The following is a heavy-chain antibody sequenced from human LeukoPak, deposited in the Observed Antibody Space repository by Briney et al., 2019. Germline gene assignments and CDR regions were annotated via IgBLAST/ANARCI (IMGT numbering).Heavy chain of an antibody. V-gene: IGHV3-74*01. J-gene: IGHJ4*02. Sequence: PGGSLRLSCAASGFTFSSYWMHWVRQTPGKGLVWVSRIKGDGSDTLYADSVKGQFTISRDNSKNTLYLQTSSLGVDDTAVYYCARASTTVPNLLDYWGQGALVSVSS. CDR2: IKGDGSDT. CDR3: ARASTTVPNLLDY. D-gene: IGHD4-17*01. CDR1: GFTFSSYW.